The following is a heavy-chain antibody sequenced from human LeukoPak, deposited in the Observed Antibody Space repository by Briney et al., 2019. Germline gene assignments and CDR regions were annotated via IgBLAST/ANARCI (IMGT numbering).Heavy chain of an antibody. V-gene: IGHV1-8*02. CDR1: GYTFTGYS. CDR3: ARGATICSGGSCYYPNYYYYYMDV. CDR2: MNPNSGNT. J-gene: IGHJ6*03. D-gene: IGHD2-15*01. Sequence: ASVKVSCKASGYTFTGYSMHWVRQAPGQGLEWMGWMNPNSGNTGYAQKFQGRVTMTRNTSISTAYMELSSLRSEDTAVYYCARGATICSGGSCYYPNYYYYYMDVWGKGTTVTISS.